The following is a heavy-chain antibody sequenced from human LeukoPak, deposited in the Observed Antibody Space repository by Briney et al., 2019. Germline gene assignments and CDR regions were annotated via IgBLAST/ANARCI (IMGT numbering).Heavy chain of an antibody. CDR3: ARGRITMVRGVGKYYGIDV. V-gene: IGHV4-34*01. CDR1: GGSFSGYY. D-gene: IGHD3-10*01. CDR2: INHSGST. Sequence: PSETLSLTCAVYGGSFSGYYWSWIRQPPGKGLEWIGEINHSGSTNYNPSLKSRVTISVDTSKNQFSLKLSSVTAADTAVYYCARGRITMVRGVGKYYGIDVWGQGTTVTVSS. J-gene: IGHJ6*02.